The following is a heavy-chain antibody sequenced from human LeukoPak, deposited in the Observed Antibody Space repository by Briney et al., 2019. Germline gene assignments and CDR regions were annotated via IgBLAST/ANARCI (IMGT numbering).Heavy chain of an antibody. V-gene: IGHV3-23*01. J-gene: IGHJ4*02. Sequence: GGSLRLSCAASGFSFSASSMSWVRQAPGKGLEWVSAISGSGGSTYYADSVKGRFTISRDNSKNTLYLQMNSLRAEDTAVYYCAKENDFWSGYFCHWGQGTLVTVSS. CDR3: AKENDFWSGYFCH. CDR2: ISGSGGST. CDR1: GFSFSASS. D-gene: IGHD3-3*01.